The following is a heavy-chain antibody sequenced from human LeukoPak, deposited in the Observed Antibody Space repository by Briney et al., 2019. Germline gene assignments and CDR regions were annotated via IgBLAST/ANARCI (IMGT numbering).Heavy chain of an antibody. CDR2: INHSGST. V-gene: IGHV4-34*01. D-gene: IGHD1-26*01. Sequence: SETLSLTCAVYGGSFSGYYWSWIRQPPGKGLEWIGEINHSGSTNYNPSLKSRVTISVDTSKNQFSLKLSSVTAADTAVHYCASGGATPFDYWGQGTLVTVSS. CDR1: GGSFSGYY. CDR3: ASGGATPFDY. J-gene: IGHJ4*02.